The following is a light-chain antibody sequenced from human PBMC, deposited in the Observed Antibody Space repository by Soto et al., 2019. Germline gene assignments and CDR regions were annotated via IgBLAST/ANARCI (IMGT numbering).Light chain of an antibody. Sequence: DIQMTQSPSSLSASVGDRVTMTCRASQNINSYLNWYQQRPGKAPKLLIYTASSLQSGVPSRFSGSGSGTDFTLTITSLQPEGFASYYCQQSLSTPLTFGGGTKVDIK. CDR3: QQSLSTPLT. CDR1: QNINSY. V-gene: IGKV1-39*01. CDR2: TAS. J-gene: IGKJ4*01.